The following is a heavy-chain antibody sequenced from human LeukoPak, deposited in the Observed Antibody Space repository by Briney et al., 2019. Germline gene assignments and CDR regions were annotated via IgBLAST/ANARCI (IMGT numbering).Heavy chain of an antibody. CDR1: GYTFTAYY. V-gene: IGHV1-2*02. D-gene: IGHD3-10*01. Sequence: ASVKVSCKASGYTFTAYYMHWVRQAAGQGHEWMGWINPNSGGTNYAQAFQGRVTMTRDPSISTSYMELSRLTSDDTAVYYRARGIGSGSYGRFDPWGQGTLDTVSS. CDR3: ARGIGSGSYGRFDP. J-gene: IGHJ5*02. CDR2: INPNSGGT.